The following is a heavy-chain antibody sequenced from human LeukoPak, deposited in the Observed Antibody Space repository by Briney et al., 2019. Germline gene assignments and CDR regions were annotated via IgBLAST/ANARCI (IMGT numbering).Heavy chain of an antibody. CDR3: AREDDRSFGAYDC. J-gene: IGHJ4*02. CDR1: GYTFTGYY. V-gene: IGHV1-2*02. D-gene: IGHD4-17*01. Sequence: ASVKVSCKASGYTFTGYYMHWVRQAPGQGLEWMGWINPNSGGTNYAQKFQGRVTMTRDTSISTAYMELRSLRPDDTAVYFCAREDDRSFGAYDCWGQGTLVTVSS. CDR2: INPNSGGT.